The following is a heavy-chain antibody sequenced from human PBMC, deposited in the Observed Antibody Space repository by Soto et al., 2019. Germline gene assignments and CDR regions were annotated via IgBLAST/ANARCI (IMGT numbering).Heavy chain of an antibody. V-gene: IGHV3-23*01. CDR2: ISGSGWQT. Sequence: PGGSLRLSCVASGFTFNSYVMSWVRQTPEKGLEWVSAISGSGWQTYYAQSVQGRFTISRDNSKSTVYLHMNSLRAEDSGIYYCAKGRYFDVSGGCANFWGRGPLVTVSS. CDR1: GFTFNSYV. J-gene: IGHJ4*02. D-gene: IGHD3-9*01. CDR3: AKGRYFDVSGGCANF.